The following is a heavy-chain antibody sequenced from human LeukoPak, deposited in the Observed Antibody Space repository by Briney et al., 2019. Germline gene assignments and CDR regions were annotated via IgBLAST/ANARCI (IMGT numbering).Heavy chain of an antibody. Sequence: GGSLRLSCAASGFTFSSYSMNWVRQAPGKGLEWVSYISSSSSTIYYADSVKGRFTISRDNAENSLYLQMNSLRAEDTAVYYCASDSTVTTLDYWGQGTLVTVSS. J-gene: IGHJ4*02. D-gene: IGHD4-17*01. CDR2: ISSSSSTI. V-gene: IGHV3-48*01. CDR1: GFTFSSYS. CDR3: ASDSTVTTLDY.